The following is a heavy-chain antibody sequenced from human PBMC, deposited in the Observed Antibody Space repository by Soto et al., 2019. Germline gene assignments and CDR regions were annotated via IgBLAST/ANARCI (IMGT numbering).Heavy chain of an antibody. V-gene: IGHV4-59*01. CDR3: ARGRGDTAMAWYY. J-gene: IGHJ4*02. Sequence: QVQLQESGPGLVKPSETLSLTCTVSGGSISSYYWSWIRQSPGKGLEWIGYIYYSGSTKYNPSLKGRNTISVDTSKNQFSRKLSSVTAADTAVYYCARGRGDTAMAWYYWGQGTLVTVSS. CDR1: GGSISSYY. D-gene: IGHD5-18*01. CDR2: IYYSGST.